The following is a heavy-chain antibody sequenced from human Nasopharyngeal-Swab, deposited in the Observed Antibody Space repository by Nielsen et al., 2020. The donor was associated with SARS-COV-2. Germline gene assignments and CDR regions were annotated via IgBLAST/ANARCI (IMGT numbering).Heavy chain of an antibody. CDR1: GFTFGDYA. V-gene: IGHV3-49*03. CDR3: TRAWYEDY. CDR2: IRSKPYGGTT. Sequence: GGSLRLSCTGSGFTFGDYAMSWFRQAPGMGLEWVAFIRSKPYGGTTEYAASVKGRFTISRDDSKSIAYLRMNSLKTEDTAVYYCTRAWYEDYWGQGTLVTVSS. D-gene: IGHD6-13*01. J-gene: IGHJ4*02.